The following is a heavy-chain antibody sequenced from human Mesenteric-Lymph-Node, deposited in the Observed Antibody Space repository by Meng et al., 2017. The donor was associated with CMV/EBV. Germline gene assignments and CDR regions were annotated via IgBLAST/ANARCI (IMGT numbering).Heavy chain of an antibody. CDR2: INHSGST. CDR3: ARSLTTVTTNWYFDL. CDR1: GGSFSCYY. D-gene: IGHD4-11*01. Sequence: GGSFSCYYCSRIRQPPGKGLEWIGEINHSGSTNYNPSLKSRVTISVDTSKNQFSLRLNSVTAADTAMYYCARSLTTVTTNWYFDLWGRGTLVTVSS. J-gene: IGHJ2*01. V-gene: IGHV4-34*01.